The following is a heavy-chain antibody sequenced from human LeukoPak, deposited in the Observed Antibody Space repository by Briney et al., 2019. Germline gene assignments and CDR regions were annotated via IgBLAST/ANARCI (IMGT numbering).Heavy chain of an antibody. D-gene: IGHD6-13*01. CDR2: TIPIFGTA. J-gene: IGHJ3*02. Sequence: GASVKVFCKASGGTFSSYAISWVRQAPGQGPEWMGGTIPIFGTANYAQKFQGRVTITADESTSTAYMELSSLRSEDTAVYYCARAATSGYSIQSDAFEIWGQGTMVTVSS. V-gene: IGHV1-69*01. CDR3: ARAATSGYSIQSDAFEI. CDR1: GGTFSSYA.